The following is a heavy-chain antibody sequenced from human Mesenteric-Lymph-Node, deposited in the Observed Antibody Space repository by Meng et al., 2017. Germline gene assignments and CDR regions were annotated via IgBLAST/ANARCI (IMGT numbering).Heavy chain of an antibody. Sequence: QVQLVESGGGVVQAGRSLRLSCAASGFTFSSYGMFWVRQAPGKGLEWVAVIWSDGSNKYYGDSVKGRFTISRDNSENTLYLQMSSLRAEDTAVYYCARDVSSGWPNWFDPWGQGTLVTVSS. J-gene: IGHJ5*02. CDR1: GFTFSSYG. CDR3: ARDVSSGWPNWFDP. D-gene: IGHD6-19*01. V-gene: IGHV3-33*01. CDR2: IWSDGSNK.